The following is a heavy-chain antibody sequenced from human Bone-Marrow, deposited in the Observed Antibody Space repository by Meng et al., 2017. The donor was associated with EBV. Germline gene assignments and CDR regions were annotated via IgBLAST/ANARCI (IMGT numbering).Heavy chain of an antibody. J-gene: IGHJ4*02. Sequence: QVQGVQSGDGVMKPGSSVTVSCWTSGGTFNSDAVSWVRQAPGQGLEWMGGLIPMSGAPHYAQKFQGRVTITADESTSTHYMDLSNLRSDDTAMYYCASESGRGFTPDYWGQGTLVTVSS. CDR3: ASESGRGFTPDY. CDR1: GGTFNSDA. CDR2: LIPMSGAP. V-gene: IGHV1-69*01. D-gene: IGHD3-10*01.